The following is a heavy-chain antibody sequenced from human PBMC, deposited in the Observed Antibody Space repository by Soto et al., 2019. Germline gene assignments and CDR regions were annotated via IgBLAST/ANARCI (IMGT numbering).Heavy chain of an antibody. CDR1: GFTFSSYG. CDR2: ISYDGSNK. J-gene: IGHJ3*02. Sequence: PGGSLRLSCAASGFTFSSYGMHWVRQAPGKGLEWVAVISYDGSNKYYADSVKGRFTISRDNSKNTLYLQMNSLRAEDTAVYYCAGITMIVVVNLNAFDIWGQGTMVTVSS. V-gene: IGHV3-30*03. CDR3: AGITMIVVVNLNAFDI. D-gene: IGHD3-22*01.